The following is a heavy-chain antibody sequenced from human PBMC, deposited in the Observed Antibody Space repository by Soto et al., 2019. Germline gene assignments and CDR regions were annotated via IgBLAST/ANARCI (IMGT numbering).Heavy chain of an antibody. CDR1: GGTFSSYA. J-gene: IGHJ4*02. CDR2: IIPIFGTA. D-gene: IGHD3-9*01. CDR3: ARGGYDILPGYAFDY. Sequence: ASVKVSCKASGGTFSSYAISWVRQAPGQGLEWMGGIIPIFGTANYAQKFQGRVTITADESTSTAYMELSSLRSEDTAVYYCARGGYDILPGYAFDYWGQGTLVTVSS. V-gene: IGHV1-69*13.